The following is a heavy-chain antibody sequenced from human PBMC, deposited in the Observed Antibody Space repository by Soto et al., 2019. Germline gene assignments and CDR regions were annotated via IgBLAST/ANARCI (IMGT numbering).Heavy chain of an antibody. D-gene: IGHD3-10*01. Sequence: SVKVSCKASGGTFSSYAISWVRQAPGQGLEWMGGIIPIFGTANYAQKFQGRVTITADKSTSTAYMELSSLRSEDTAVYYCASGLSGSVLLWFGEFPPYYYGMDVWGQGTTVTSP. CDR3: ASGLSGSVLLWFGEFPPYYYGMDV. CDR2: IIPIFGTA. V-gene: IGHV1-69*06. J-gene: IGHJ6*02. CDR1: GGTFSSYA.